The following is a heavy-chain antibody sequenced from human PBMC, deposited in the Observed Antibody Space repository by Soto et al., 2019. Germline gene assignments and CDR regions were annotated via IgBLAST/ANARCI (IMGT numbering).Heavy chain of an antibody. CDR3: AKDRYCTNGVCYSAFDY. Sequence: EVQLLESGGGLVQPGGSLRLSCAASGFTFSSYAMSWVRQAPGKGLEWVSAISGSGGSTYYADSVKGRFTISRDNSKNTLYLKLNSLSAEDTAVYYCAKDRYCTNGVCYSAFDYWGQGTLVTVSS. J-gene: IGHJ4*02. CDR2: ISGSGGST. CDR1: GFTFSSYA. V-gene: IGHV3-23*01. D-gene: IGHD2-8*01.